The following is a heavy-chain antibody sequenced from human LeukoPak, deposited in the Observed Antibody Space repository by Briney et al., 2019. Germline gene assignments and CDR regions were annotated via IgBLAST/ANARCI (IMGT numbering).Heavy chain of an antibody. J-gene: IGHJ4*02. CDR1: GFTFSNAW. V-gene: IGHV3-74*01. CDR2: INSDGSST. Sequence: GGSLRLSCAASGFTFSNAWMSWVRQAPGKGLVWVSHINSDGSSTSYADSVKGRFTISRDNAKNTLYLQMNSLRAEDTAVYYCARDVGYNIDQWGQGTLVTVSS. CDR3: ARDVGYNIDQ. D-gene: IGHD5-12*01.